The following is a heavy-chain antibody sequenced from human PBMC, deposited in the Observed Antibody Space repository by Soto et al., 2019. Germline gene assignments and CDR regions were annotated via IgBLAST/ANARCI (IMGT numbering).Heavy chain of an antibody. D-gene: IGHD3-16*01. Sequence: QVQLVESGGGVVQPGRSLRLPCAASGFTFSSYGMHWVRQAPGKGLEWVAVISYDGSNKYYADSVKGRFTISRDNSKNTLYLQMNSLRAEDTAVYYCAKVKSAFRGPYDVWGQGTTVTVSS. V-gene: IGHV3-30*18. CDR2: ISYDGSNK. CDR3: AKVKSAFRGPYDV. CDR1: GFTFSSYG. J-gene: IGHJ6*02.